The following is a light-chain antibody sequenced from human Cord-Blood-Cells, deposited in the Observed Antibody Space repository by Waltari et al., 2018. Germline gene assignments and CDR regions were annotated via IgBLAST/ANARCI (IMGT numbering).Light chain of an antibody. CDR2: DAS. J-gene: IGKJ4*01. CDR3: QQYDNLPLT. Sequence: DIQMTQSPSSLSASVGERVTITCQASQDISNYLNWYQQKPGKAPKLLIYDASNVETGVPSRFSGSGSGTDFTFTISSLQPEDIATYYCQQYDNLPLTFGGGTKVEIK. CDR1: QDISNY. V-gene: IGKV1-33*01.